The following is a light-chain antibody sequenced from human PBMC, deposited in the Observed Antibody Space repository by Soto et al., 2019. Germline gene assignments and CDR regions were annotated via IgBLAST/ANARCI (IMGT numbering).Light chain of an antibody. V-gene: IGLV2-11*01. Sequence: QSALTQPRSVSGSPGQSVTISCTGTSSDVGTYNYVSWYQQHPGKAPKVMIYDVSERPSGVPDRFSGSKSGNTASLTISGLQAEDEADDYCCSYAGSQRYVFGTGTKVTVL. CDR1: SSDVGTYNY. CDR3: CSYAGSQRYV. CDR2: DVS. J-gene: IGLJ1*01.